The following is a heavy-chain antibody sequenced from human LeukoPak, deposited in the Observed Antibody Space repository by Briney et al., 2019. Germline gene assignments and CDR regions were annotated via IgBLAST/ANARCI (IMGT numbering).Heavy chain of an antibody. V-gene: IGHV5-51*01. CDR2: IYPGDSTT. Sequence: GESLKISCKGSGYSFTSYWIAWVRQMPGKGLEWMGIIYPGDSTTRYSPSFQGQVTISADKSISTAYLQWSSLKASDTAMYYCARSPRWDYFDYWGQGTLVTVSS. J-gene: IGHJ4*02. CDR1: GYSFTSYW. D-gene: IGHD4-23*01. CDR3: ARSPRWDYFDY.